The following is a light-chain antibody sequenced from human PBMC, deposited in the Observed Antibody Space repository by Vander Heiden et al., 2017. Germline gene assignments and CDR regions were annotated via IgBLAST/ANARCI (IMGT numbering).Light chain of an antibody. Sequence: IHMTPSPSSLSASVGDRVTITCRASQSISSYLNWYQQKPGKAPKLLIYAASSLQSGVPSRFSGIGSGTDFTLCISSLQPEDFATYYCQQSYSTPPTFGQGTKLEIK. CDR1: QSISSY. V-gene: IGKV1-39*01. CDR3: QQSYSTPPT. J-gene: IGKJ2*01. CDR2: AAS.